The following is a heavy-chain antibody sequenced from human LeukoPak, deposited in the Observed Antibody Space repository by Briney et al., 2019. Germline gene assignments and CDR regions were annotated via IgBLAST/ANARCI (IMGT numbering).Heavy chain of an antibody. J-gene: IGHJ4*02. V-gene: IGHV1-2*06. Sequence: ASVKVSCKASGYTFTGYYMHWVRQAPGQGLECMGRINPNSGGTNYSQKFQGRGTITRDTYTSTAYMELSRLRSDDTAVYYCARVRSFNLIDYWGQGTLVTVSS. CDR1: GYTFTGYY. CDR3: ARVRSFNLIDY. CDR2: INPNSGGT.